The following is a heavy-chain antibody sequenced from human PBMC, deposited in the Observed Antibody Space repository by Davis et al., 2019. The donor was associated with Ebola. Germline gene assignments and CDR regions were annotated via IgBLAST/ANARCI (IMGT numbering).Heavy chain of an antibody. CDR1: GGSIISSSSY. J-gene: IGHJ4*02. Sequence: MPSETLSLTCTVSGGSIISSSSYWGWIRQPPRKGLEWIGYIYYSGSTNYNPSLKSRVTISVDTSKNQFSLKLSSVTAADTAVYYCARASDSSGIDYWGQGTLVTVSS. CDR2: IYYSGST. D-gene: IGHD3-22*01. CDR3: ARASDSSGIDY. V-gene: IGHV4-61*05.